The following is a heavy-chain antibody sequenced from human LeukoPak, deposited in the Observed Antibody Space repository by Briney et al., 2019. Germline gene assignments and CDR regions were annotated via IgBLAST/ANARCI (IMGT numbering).Heavy chain of an antibody. V-gene: IGHV4-59*01. CDR2: ISHSGST. J-gene: IGHJ6*03. Sequence: SETLSLTCTVSGGSISTYYWSWIRQPPGKGLEWIGYISHSGSTNYNPSLKSRVTISVDTSQNQFYLKLSSVTAADTAVYYCARTTTVTSYYYYYMDVWGKGTTVTVSS. CDR1: GGSISTYY. CDR3: ARTTTVTSYYYYYMDV. D-gene: IGHD4-17*01.